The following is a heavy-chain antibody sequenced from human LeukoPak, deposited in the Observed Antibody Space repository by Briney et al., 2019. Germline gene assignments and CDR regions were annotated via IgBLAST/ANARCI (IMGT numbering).Heavy chain of an antibody. Sequence: SETLSLTCTVSGYPISSGYYWGWIRQPPGKGLEWIGSIYHSGSTYYNPSLKSRVTISVDTSKNQFSLKLSSVTAADTAVYYCARIEYSSSRYYYYYMDVWGKGTTVTVSS. V-gene: IGHV4-38-2*02. D-gene: IGHD6-6*01. CDR2: IYHSGST. J-gene: IGHJ6*03. CDR1: GYPISSGYY. CDR3: ARIEYSSSRYYYYYMDV.